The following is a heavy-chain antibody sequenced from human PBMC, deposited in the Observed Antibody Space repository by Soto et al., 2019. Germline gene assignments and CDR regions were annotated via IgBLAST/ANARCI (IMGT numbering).Heavy chain of an antibody. CDR3: ANLPIVVVPAAMPNWVDV. V-gene: IGHV3-30*18. Sequence: QVQLVESGGGVVQPGRSLRLSCAASGFTFSSYGMHWVRQAPGKGLEWVAVISYDGSNKYYADSVKGRFTISRDNSKNTLYLQMNSLRAEDTAVYYCANLPIVVVPAAMPNWVDVWGQGTTVTVSS. CDR2: ISYDGSNK. D-gene: IGHD2-2*01. CDR1: GFTFSSYG. J-gene: IGHJ6*02.